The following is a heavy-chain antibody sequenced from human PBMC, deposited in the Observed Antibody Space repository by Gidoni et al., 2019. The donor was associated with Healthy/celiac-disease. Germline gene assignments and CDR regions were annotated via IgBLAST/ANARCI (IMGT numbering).Heavy chain of an antibody. D-gene: IGHD6-19*01. CDR3: ASLWYSSGWKEDY. J-gene: IGHJ4*02. CDR1: GGSFSGYY. CDR2: INHSGST. Sequence: QVQLQQWGAGLLKPSETLSLTCAVYGGSFSGYYWSWIRQPPGKGLEWIGEINHSGSTNYNPSLKSRVTISVDTSKNQFSLKLSSVTAADTAVYYCASLWYSSGWKEDYWGQGTLVTVSS. V-gene: IGHV4-34*01.